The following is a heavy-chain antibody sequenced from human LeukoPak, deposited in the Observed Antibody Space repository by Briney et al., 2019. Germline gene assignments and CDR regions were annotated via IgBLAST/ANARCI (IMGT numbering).Heavy chain of an antibody. D-gene: IGHD3-10*02. J-gene: IGHJ6*04. Sequence: PGGSLRLSCAASGFTFSSYEMNWVRQAPGKGLEWVSYISSSGSTIYYADSVKGRFTISRDNAKNTLYLQMNSLRAEDTAVYYCAELGITMIGGVWGKGTTVTISS. CDR2: ISSSGSTI. CDR1: GFTFSSYE. CDR3: AELGITMIGGV. V-gene: IGHV3-48*03.